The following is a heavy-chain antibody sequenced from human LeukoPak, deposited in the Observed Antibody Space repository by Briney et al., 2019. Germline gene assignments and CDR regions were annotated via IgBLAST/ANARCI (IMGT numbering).Heavy chain of an antibody. D-gene: IGHD3-22*01. CDR2: INPSGAGT. CDR3: ARIDSSGSY. J-gene: IGHJ4*02. CDR1: GYTFTSYY. V-gene: IGHV1-46*01. Sequence: ASVQVSCKASGYTFTSYYMHWVRQAPGQGLEWMGEINPSGAGTTYAQKFQGRVTMTSDTSTSTVYMDLSSLRSEDTAVYYCARIDSSGSYWGQGTLVTVSS.